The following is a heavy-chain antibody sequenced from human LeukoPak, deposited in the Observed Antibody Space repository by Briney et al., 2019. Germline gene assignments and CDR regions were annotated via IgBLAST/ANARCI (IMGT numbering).Heavy chain of an antibody. Sequence: GESLKISCAASGFTFRNCAMGWVRQAPGKGLEWVSGISGTGYNTYYADSVKGRFTISRDNSKNTLYLQMNSLRVEDTAVYYCARDGRLDGYNGIVDNWGQGTLVTVSS. CDR3: ARDGRLDGYNGIVDN. CDR1: GFTFRNCA. V-gene: IGHV3-23*01. J-gene: IGHJ4*02. CDR2: ISGTGYNT. D-gene: IGHD5-24*01.